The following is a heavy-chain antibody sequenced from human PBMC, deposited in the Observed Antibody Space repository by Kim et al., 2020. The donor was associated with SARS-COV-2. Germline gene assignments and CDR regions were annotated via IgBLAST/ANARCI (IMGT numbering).Heavy chain of an antibody. J-gene: IGHJ4*02. D-gene: IGHD6-13*01. CDR1: GGSISSSSYY. Sequence: SETLSLTCTVSGGSISSSSYYWGWIRQPPGKGLEWIGSIYYSGSTYYNPSLKSRVTISVDTSKNQFSLKLSSVTAADTAVYYCARGFFWQQPSWIDYWGQGTLVTVSS. CDR2: IYYSGST. V-gene: IGHV4-39*07. CDR3: ARGFFWQQPSWIDY.